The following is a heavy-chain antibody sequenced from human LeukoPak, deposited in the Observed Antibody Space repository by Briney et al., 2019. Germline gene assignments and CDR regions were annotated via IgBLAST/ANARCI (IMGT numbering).Heavy chain of an antibody. CDR3: ARDGSGWYSYFDY. CDR2: INPNSGGT. Sequence: GASVKVSCKASGYTFTGYYMHWVRQAPGQGLEWMGWINPNSGGTNYAQKFQGRVTMTRDTSISTAYMELSRLRSDDTAVYYCARDGSGWYSYFDYWGQGTLVTVSS. J-gene: IGHJ4*02. D-gene: IGHD6-19*01. V-gene: IGHV1-2*02. CDR1: GYTFTGYY.